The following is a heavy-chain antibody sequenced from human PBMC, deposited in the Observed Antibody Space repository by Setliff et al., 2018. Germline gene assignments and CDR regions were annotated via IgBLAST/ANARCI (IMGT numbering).Heavy chain of an antibody. CDR2: IYPGDSDT. J-gene: IGHJ3*02. CDR3: ARQAISGSDAFDI. Sequence: GESLKISCKGSGYTFTNYWIGWVRQMSGKGLEWMGIIYPGDSDTRYSPSFQGQVTISADKSISIAYLQWSSLKASDTAMYYCARQAISGSDAFDIWGQGTLVTVSS. D-gene: IGHD3-3*01. V-gene: IGHV5-51*01. CDR1: GYTFTNYW.